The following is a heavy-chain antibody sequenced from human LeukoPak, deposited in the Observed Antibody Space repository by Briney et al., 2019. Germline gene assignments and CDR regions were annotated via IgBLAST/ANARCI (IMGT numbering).Heavy chain of an antibody. Sequence: SETLSLTCTVSGGSISSGGYYWSWIRQHPGKGLEWIGYIYYSGSTNYSPSLKSRVTISVDTSKNQFSLKLSSVTAADTAVYCCARAEDYYDSSGYYSYYFDYWGQGTLVTVSS. CDR3: ARAEDYYDSSGYYSYYFDY. D-gene: IGHD3-22*01. CDR2: IYYSGST. CDR1: GGSISSGGYY. V-gene: IGHV4-61*08. J-gene: IGHJ4*02.